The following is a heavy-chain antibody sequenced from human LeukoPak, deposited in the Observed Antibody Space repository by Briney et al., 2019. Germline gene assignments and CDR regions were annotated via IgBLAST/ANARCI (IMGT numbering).Heavy chain of an antibody. CDR3: AKSRARITIFGAFDP. V-gene: IGHV3-23*01. CDR1: GFTFSSYA. J-gene: IGHJ5*02. D-gene: IGHD3-3*01. CDR2: ISGSGGST. Sequence: GGSLRLSCAASGFTFSSYAMSWVRQAPGKGLVWVSAISGSGGSTYYADSVKGRFTISRDNSKNTLYLQMNSLRAEDTAVYYCAKSRARITIFGAFDPWGQGKLLNVAS.